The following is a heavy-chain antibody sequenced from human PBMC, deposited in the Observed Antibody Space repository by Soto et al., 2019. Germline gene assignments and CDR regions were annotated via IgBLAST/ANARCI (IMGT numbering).Heavy chain of an antibody. CDR3: ARVVLSRLPHYYNCMHV. CDR1: GYTFTSYG. Sequence: ASVKVSCKASGYTFTSYGISWVRQAPGQGLEWMGWISAYNGNTNYAQKLQGRVTMTTDTSTSTAYMELRSLRSDDTAVYYCARVVLSRLPHYYNCMHVRCQAISVPVSS. V-gene: IGHV1-18*01. CDR2: ISAYNGNT. J-gene: IGHJ6*02. D-gene: IGHD3-3*02.